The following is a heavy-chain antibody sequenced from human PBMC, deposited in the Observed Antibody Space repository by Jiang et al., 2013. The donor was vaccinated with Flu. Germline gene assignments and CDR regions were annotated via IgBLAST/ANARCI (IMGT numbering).Heavy chain of an antibody. CDR2: INTNTGNP. CDR3: ARGKFVVVPAASYYFDY. CDR1: GYTFTSYA. V-gene: IGHV7-4-1*01. D-gene: IGHD2-2*01. J-gene: IGHJ4*02. Sequence: SVKVSCKASGYTFTSYAMNWVRQAPGQGLEWMGWINTNTGNPTYAQGFTGRFVFSLDTSVSTAYLQICSLKAEDTAVYYCARGKFVVVPAASYYFDYWGQGTLVTVSS.